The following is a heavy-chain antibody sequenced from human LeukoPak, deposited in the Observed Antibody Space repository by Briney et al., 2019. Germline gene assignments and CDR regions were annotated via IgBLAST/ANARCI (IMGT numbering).Heavy chain of an antibody. J-gene: IGHJ5*02. D-gene: IGHD2-15*01. CDR3: ARRIVVVVAASRMRRAGTKGWFDP. V-gene: IGHV4-34*01. CDR1: GGSFSGYY. CDR2: INHSGST. Sequence: PSETLSLSCAVYGGSFSGYYWSWIRQPAGKGLEWIGEINHSGSTNYNPSLKSRVTISVDTSKNQFSLKLSSVTAADTAVYYCARRIVVVVAASRMRRAGTKGWFDPWGQGTLVTVSS.